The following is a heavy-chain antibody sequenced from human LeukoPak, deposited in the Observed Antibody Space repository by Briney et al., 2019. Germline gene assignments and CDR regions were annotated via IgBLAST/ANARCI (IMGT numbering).Heavy chain of an antibody. CDR3: AREDIVVVEAATGGFQH. V-gene: IGHV3-48*01. CDR2: ISSSSSTI. J-gene: IGHJ1*01. CDR1: GFTFSSYS. Sequence: GGSLRLSCAASGFTFSSYSMNWVRQAPGKGLEWVSYISSSSSTIYYADSVKGRFTISRDNAKNSLYLQMNSLRAEDTAVYYCAREDIVVVEAATGGFQHWGQGTLVTVSS. D-gene: IGHD2-15*01.